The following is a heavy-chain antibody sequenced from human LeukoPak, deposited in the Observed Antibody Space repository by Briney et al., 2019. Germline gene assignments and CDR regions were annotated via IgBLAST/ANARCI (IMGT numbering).Heavy chain of an antibody. Sequence: GGSLRLSCAASGFTFSGFGMNWVRQTPGRGLECVGIISPDGIDQYYVASRRGRLTVPRSNAKNSLYLDMDTLTVDDAGVYYCSCQDSSCSQWAYWGQGTLVSVSS. CDR2: ISPDGIDQ. D-gene: IGHD2-2*01. CDR3: SCQDSSCSQWAY. J-gene: IGHJ4*02. V-gene: IGHV3-7*01. CDR1: GFTFSGFG.